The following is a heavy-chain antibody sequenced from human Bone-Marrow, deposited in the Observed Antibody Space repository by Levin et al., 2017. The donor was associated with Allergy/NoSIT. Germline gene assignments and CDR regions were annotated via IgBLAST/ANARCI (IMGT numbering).Heavy chain of an antibody. Sequence: PGGSLRLSCAASGFTFSNYGMYWVRQAPGKGLEWVALITYDSSNMYYADSVKGRFTISRENSKNMLYLQMNSLGAEDTAVYYCATDWSRYSFGYIDDYWGQGILVTVSS. J-gene: IGHJ4*02. V-gene: IGHV3-30*03. CDR3: ATDWSRYSFGYIDDY. CDR1: GFTFSNYG. D-gene: IGHD5-18*01. CDR2: ITYDSSNM.